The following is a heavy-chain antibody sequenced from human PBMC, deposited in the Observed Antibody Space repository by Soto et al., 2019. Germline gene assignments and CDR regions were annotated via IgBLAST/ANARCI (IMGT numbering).Heavy chain of an antibody. CDR2: IYPSGNT. V-gene: IGHV4-4*07. D-gene: IGHD2-15*01. J-gene: IGHJ4*01. Sequence: SETLSLTCTVSGGSINNYYWSWIRQPAGKGLEWIGRIYPSGNTNYNPSLKSRVIMSVDTSKDQFSLKLNSVTAADTAVYYCARDAGGPYDHWGPGSLVTVSS. CDR1: GGSINNYY. CDR3: ARDAGGPYDH.